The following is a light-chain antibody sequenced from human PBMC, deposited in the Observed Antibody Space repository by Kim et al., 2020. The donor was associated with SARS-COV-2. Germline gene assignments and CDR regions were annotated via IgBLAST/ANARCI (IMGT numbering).Light chain of an antibody. CDR1: QSVSSS. CDR2: DAS. V-gene: IGKV3-20*01. J-gene: IGKJ1*01. CDR3: QQYTTSKWT. Sequence: EIVLTQSPGTLSLSPGERAALSCRASQSVSSSLAWYQQKPGQAPRLLIYDASSRATGIPDRFSGSGSGTDFTLTVSRLEPEDFAVYYCQQYTTSKWTFGQGTKVDIK.